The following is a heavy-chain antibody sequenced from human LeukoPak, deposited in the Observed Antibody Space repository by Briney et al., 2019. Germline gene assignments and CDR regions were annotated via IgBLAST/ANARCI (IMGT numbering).Heavy chain of an antibody. V-gene: IGHV3-30*18. CDR1: GFTFSTYG. D-gene: IGHD3-10*01. CDR2: ISYDGSNK. CDR3: AKSSGSYLYYFDY. J-gene: IGHJ4*02. Sequence: PGGCLRLSCAASGFTFSTYGMHWVRQAPGKGLEWVAVISYDGSNKYYADSVKGRFTISRDNSKNTLYLQMNSLRAEDTAVYYCAKSSGSYLYYFDYWGQGTLVTVSS.